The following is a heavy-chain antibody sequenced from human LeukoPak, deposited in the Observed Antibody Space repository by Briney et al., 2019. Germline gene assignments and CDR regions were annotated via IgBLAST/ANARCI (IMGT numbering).Heavy chain of an antibody. CDR3: ARQGYDAFDI. V-gene: IGHV5-51*01. D-gene: IGHD6-13*01. J-gene: IGHJ3*02. CDR2: IYPGDSDT. Sequence: ASALKICSEGCGSIFSSYWIGGVREIGGKVVEWMGIIYPGDSDTRYSPSFQGQVTISADKSISTAYLQWSSLKASDTAMYYCARQGYDAFDIWGQGTMVTVSS. CDR1: GSIFSSYW.